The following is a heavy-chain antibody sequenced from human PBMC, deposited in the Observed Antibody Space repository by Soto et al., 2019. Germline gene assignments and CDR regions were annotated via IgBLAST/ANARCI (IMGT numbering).Heavy chain of an antibody. J-gene: IGHJ4*02. D-gene: IGHD3-9*01. CDR2: IKQDGSEK. CDR1: GFIFSNYW. V-gene: IGHV3-7*02. Sequence: PGGSLRLSCAASGFIFSNYWMSWVRQAPGKGLEWVANIKQDGSEKYYVDSVKGRFSISRDNSKNTLYLQMNSLRAEDTAVYSCARKEGYYDILPGFFDSSAQGSLVIGSS. CDR3: ARKEGYYDILPGFFDS.